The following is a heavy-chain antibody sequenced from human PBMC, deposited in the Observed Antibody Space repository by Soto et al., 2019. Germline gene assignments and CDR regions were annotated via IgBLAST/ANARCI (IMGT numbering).Heavy chain of an antibody. D-gene: IGHD2-15*01. CDR2: IIPILGIA. J-gene: IGHJ4*02. V-gene: IGHV1-69*08. CDR3: ARDWGYCSGGRCQREGLIDY. CDR1: GGTFSSYT. Sequence: QVQLVQSGAEVKKPGSSVKVSCKASGGTFSSYTISWVRQAPGQGLEWMGRIIPILGIASYAQKFQGRFTITADKXTSXAXGELSSLRSEDTAVYYCARDWGYCSGGRCQREGLIDYWGQGTLVTVSS.